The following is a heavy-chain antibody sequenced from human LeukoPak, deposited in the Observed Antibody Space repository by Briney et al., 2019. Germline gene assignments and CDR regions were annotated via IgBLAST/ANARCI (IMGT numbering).Heavy chain of an antibody. CDR3: AREMATMRYGMDV. V-gene: IGHV4-59*01. CDR1: GGSISSYY. CDR2: IYYSGST. Sequence: SETLSLTCTVSGGSISSYYWSWIRQPPGKGLEWIGCIYYSGSTNYNPSLKSRVTISVDTSKNQFSLKLSSVTAADTAVYYCAREMATMRYGMDVWGQGTTVTVSS. D-gene: IGHD5-24*01. J-gene: IGHJ6*02.